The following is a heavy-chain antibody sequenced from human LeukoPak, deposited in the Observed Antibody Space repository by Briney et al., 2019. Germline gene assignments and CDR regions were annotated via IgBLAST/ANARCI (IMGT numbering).Heavy chain of an antibody. CDR3: AGYSSSARYYFDY. D-gene: IGHD6-13*01. V-gene: IGHV4-59*01. CDR2: IYYSGST. J-gene: IGHJ4*02. Sequence: SETLSLTCTVSGGSISSYYWSWIRQPPGKGLEWIGYIYYSGSTNYNPSLKSRVTISVDTSKNQFSLKLCSVTAAGTAVYYCAGYSSSARYYFDYWGQGTLVTVSS. CDR1: GGSISSYY.